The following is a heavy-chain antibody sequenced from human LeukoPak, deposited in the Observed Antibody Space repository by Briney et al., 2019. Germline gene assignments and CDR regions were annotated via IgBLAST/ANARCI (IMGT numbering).Heavy chain of an antibody. CDR3: AALYCGGDCYPGY. Sequence: SETLSLTCTVSGGSISSYYWSWIRQPPGKGLEWIGYIYYSGSTNYNPSLKSRVTISVDTSKNQFSLKLSSVTAADTAVYYCAALYCGGDCYPGYWGQGTLVTVSS. CDR2: IYYSGST. D-gene: IGHD2-21*02. J-gene: IGHJ4*02. V-gene: IGHV4-59*08. CDR1: GGSISSYY.